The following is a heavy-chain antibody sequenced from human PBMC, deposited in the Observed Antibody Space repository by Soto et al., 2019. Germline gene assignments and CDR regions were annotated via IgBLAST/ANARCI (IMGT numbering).Heavy chain of an antibody. CDR1: GGSISSGGYY. J-gene: IGHJ5*02. D-gene: IGHD3-22*01. CDR2: IYYSGST. Sequence: QAQLQESGPGLVKPSQTLSLTCTVSGGSISSGGYYWSWIRQHPGKGLEWIGYIYYSGSTYNNPSLKSRVTISIDTSNNHFSLKLSSVTAADTAVYYCARVNYDSRGNWFDPWGQGTLVSVSS. V-gene: IGHV4-31*03. CDR3: ARVNYDSRGNWFDP.